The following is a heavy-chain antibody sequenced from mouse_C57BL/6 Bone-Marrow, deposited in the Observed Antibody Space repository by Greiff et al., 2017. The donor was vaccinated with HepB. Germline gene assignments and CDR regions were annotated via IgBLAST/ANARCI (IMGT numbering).Heavy chain of an antibody. V-gene: IGHV1-69*01. CDR2: IDPSDSYT. J-gene: IGHJ2*01. D-gene: IGHD2-14*01. Sequence: QVQLKQPGAELVMPGASVKLSCKASGYTFTSYWMHWVKQRPGQGLEWIGEIDPSDSYTNYNQKFKGKSTLTVDKSSSTAYMQLSSLTSEDSAVYYCARRGVRGTTRFYYFDYWGQGTTRTVSS. CDR3: ARRGVRGTTRFYYFDY. CDR1: GYTFTSYW.